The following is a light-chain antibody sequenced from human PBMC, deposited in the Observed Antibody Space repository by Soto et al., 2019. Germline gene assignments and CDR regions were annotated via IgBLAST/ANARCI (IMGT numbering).Light chain of an antibody. CDR3: GSYSSDNTYV. J-gene: IGLJ1*01. CDR2: EVT. V-gene: IGLV2-14*01. CDR1: ASDVGAYDY. Sequence: QSVLTQPASVSGSPGQSITISCTGTASDVGAYDYVSWYQQHPGTAPKLMIYEVTNRPSGVSDRFSGSKSGNTASLSISGLQADDEADYYCGSYSSDNTYVFGTGTKSPS.